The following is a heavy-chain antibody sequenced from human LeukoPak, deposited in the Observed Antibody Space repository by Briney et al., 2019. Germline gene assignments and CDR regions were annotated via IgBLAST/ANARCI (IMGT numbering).Heavy chain of an antibody. CDR2: IRSDGSIE. Sequence: GGSLRLSCAASGFPFSNYGMHWVRQAPDKGLEWVAFIRSDGSIEYYADSVKGRFTVSRDNSKNTVYLEMNSLRSEDTAVYDCAKDLGYCSSTSCSVAFDIWGQGTMATVSS. CDR3: AKDLGYCSSTSCSVAFDI. D-gene: IGHD2-2*01. J-gene: IGHJ3*02. CDR1: GFPFSNYG. V-gene: IGHV3-30*02.